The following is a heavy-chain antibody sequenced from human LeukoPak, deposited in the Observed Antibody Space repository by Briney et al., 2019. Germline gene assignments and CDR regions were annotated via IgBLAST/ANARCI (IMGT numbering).Heavy chain of an antibody. CDR1: GGTFSSYA. D-gene: IGHD2-2*01. V-gene: IGHV1-69*06. Sequence: SVKVSCKASGGTFSSYAISWVRQAPGQGLEWMGGIIPIFGTANYAQKFQGRVTITADKSTSTAYMELSRLRSEDTAVYYCYCSSTSSSSGYFQHWGQGNLVTVSS. CDR3: YCSSTSSSSGYFQH. J-gene: IGHJ1*01. CDR2: IIPIFGTA.